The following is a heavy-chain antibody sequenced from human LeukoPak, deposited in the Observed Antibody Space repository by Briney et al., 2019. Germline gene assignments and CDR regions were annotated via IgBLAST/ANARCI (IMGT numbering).Heavy chain of an antibody. V-gene: IGHV3-7*01. D-gene: IGHD2-15*01. J-gene: IGHJ4*02. Sequence: GGSLRLSCAASGFTFSIYWMSWVRQAPGRGLEWVANIKQDGSEKDYVDSVRGRFTISRDNAENSLYLQMNSLRAEDTAVYYCASASRGFCSGGNCYRVNFDSWGQGALVTVSS. CDR3: ASASRGFCSGGNCYRVNFDS. CDR1: GFTFSIYW. CDR2: IKQDGSEK.